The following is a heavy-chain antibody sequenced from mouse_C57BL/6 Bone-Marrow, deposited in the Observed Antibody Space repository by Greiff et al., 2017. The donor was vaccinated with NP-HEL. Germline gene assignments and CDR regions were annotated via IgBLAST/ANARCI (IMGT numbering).Heavy chain of an antibody. CDR2: FYPGSGSI. Sequence: QVQLQQSGAELVKPGASVKLSCKASGYTFTEYTIHWVKQRSGQGLEWIGWFYPGSGSIKYNEKFKDKATLTADKSSSTVYMELSRLTSEDSAVYFCARHEEEGFDYGSSYGVAYWGQGTLVTVSA. D-gene: IGHD1-1*01. J-gene: IGHJ3*01. CDR1: GYTFTEYT. V-gene: IGHV1-62-2*01. CDR3: ARHEEEGFDYGSSYGVAY.